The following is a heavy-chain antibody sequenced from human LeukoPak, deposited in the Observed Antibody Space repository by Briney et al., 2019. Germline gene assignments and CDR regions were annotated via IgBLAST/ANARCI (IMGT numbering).Heavy chain of an antibody. D-gene: IGHD5-12*01. CDR1: GYTFTGYY. Sequence: ASVKVSCKASGYTFTGYYMHWVRQAPGQELEWMGWINPNSGGTNYAQKFQGRVTMTRDTSISTAYMELSRLRSDDTAVYFCASVRDGLRLSTPFDYWGQGTLVTVSS. CDR3: ASVRDGLRLSTPFDY. V-gene: IGHV1-2*02. J-gene: IGHJ4*02. CDR2: INPNSGGT.